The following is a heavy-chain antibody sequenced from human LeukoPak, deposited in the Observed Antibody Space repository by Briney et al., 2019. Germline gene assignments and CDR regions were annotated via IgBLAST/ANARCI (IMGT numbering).Heavy chain of an antibody. D-gene: IGHD6-19*01. CDR1: GGSISSYY. CDR3: ARYHPYSKYSSGWLGSGYFDY. J-gene: IGHJ4*02. Sequence: SETLSLTCTVSGGSISSYYWSWIRQPPGKGLEWIGYIYYSGSTNYNPSLKSRVTISVDTSKNQFSLKLSSVTAADTAVYYCARYHPYSKYSSGWLGSGYFDYWGQGTLVTVSS. V-gene: IGHV4-59*01. CDR2: IYYSGST.